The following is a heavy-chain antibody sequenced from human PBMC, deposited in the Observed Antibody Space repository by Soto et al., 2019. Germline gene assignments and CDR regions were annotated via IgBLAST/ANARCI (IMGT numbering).Heavy chain of an antibody. CDR2: ISYDGSNK. D-gene: IGHD5-18*01. CDR1: GFTFSSYG. J-gene: IGHJ5*02. CDR3: AKDPHDTAMAPSWFDP. V-gene: IGHV3-30*18. Sequence: GGSLRLSCAASGFTFSSYGMHWVRQAPGKGLEWVAVISYDGSNKYYADSVKGRFTISRDNSKNTLYLQMNSLRAEDTAVYYCAKDPHDTAMAPSWFDPWGQGTLVTVSS.